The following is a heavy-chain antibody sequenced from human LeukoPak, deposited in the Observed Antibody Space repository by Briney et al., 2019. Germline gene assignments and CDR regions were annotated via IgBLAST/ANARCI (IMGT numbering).Heavy chain of an antibody. J-gene: IGHJ5*02. D-gene: IGHD6-13*01. CDR3: ARYSSSWNWFDP. CDR2: IYYSGSS. CDR1: GGSVSSSTYY. V-gene: IGHV4-39*07. Sequence: PSETLSLTCTVSGGSVSSSTYYWGWIRQPPGKGLEWIGSIYYSGSSYYNPSLKSRVTISVDTSKNQFSLKLSSVTAADTAVYYCARYSSSWNWFDPWGQGTLVTVSS.